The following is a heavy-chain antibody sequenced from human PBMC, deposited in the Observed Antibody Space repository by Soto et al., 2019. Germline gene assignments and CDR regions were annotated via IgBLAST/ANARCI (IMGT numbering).Heavy chain of an antibody. Sequence: EVQLLESGGGLVQPGGSLRLSCAASGFTFSSYAMSLVRQAPGKGLEWVSATSRSGGSTYYADSVKGRYTTSRDNSKNTRYLEMNSLRAEDTAVYYCGTGEIDSYYGIDVWGQGPTVAVSS. CDR2: TSRSGGST. D-gene: IGHD3-22*01. CDR3: GTGEIDSYYGIDV. CDR1: GFTFSSYA. J-gene: IGHJ6*02. V-gene: IGHV3-23*01.